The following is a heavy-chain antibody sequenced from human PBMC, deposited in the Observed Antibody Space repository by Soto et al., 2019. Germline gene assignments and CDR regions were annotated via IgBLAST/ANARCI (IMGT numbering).Heavy chain of an antibody. Sequence: SETLSLTCTVSGGSISSYYWSWIRQPPGKGLEWIGYIYYSGSTNYNPSLKSRVTMSVDTSKNQFSLKLSSVTAADTAVYYCARHDGCYYYYYMDVWGKGTTVTVSS. D-gene: IGHD4-17*01. CDR1: GGSISSYY. CDR3: ARHDGCYYYYYMDV. CDR2: IYYSGST. V-gene: IGHV4-59*08. J-gene: IGHJ6*03.